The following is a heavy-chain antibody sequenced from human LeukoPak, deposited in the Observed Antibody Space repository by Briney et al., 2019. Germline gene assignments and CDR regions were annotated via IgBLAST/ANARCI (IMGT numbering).Heavy chain of an antibody. CDR3: ARAHQVGITDAFDI. CDR1: GGSISSGDYY. V-gene: IGHV4-30-4*01. CDR2: IYYSGST. D-gene: IGHD3-16*01. Sequence: SQTLSLTCTVSGGSISSGDYYWSWIRQPPGKGLEWIGYIYYSGSTYYNPSLKSRVTISVDTSKNQLSLKLSSVTAADTAVYYCARAHQVGITDAFDIWGQGTMVTVSS. J-gene: IGHJ3*02.